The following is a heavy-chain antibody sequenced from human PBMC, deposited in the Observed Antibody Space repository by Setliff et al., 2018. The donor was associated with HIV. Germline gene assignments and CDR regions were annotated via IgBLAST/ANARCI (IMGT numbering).Heavy chain of an antibody. CDR3: ARVPHRVVGTTTLLYHFDY. CDR2: IHHSGTT. Sequence: SETLSLTCAVSGYSISSGYYWAWIRQSPGKGLDWIGSIHHSGTTYYNPSLKSRFTISVDTTTNQVSLQVNSVTAVDTAVYYCARVPHRVVGTTTLLYHFDYWGLGTLVTVSS. J-gene: IGHJ4*02. D-gene: IGHD1-26*01. CDR1: GYSISSGYY. V-gene: IGHV4-38-2*01.